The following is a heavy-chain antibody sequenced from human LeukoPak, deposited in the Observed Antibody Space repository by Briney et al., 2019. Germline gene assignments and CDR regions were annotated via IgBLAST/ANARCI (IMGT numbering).Heavy chain of an antibody. CDR1: GYTFTSYY. Sequence: GASVKVSCKASGYTFTSYYMHWVRQAPGQGLELMGIINPSGGSTSYAQKFQGRVTMTRDMSTSTVYMELSSLRSEDTAVYYCARWCSSTSSEDYWGQGTLVTVSS. CDR3: ARWCSSTSSEDY. J-gene: IGHJ4*02. D-gene: IGHD2-2*01. V-gene: IGHV1-46*01. CDR2: INPSGGST.